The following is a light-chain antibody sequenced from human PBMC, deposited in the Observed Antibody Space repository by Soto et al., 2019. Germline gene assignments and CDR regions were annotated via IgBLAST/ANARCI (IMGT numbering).Light chain of an antibody. CDR3: QQGQNWPLT. V-gene: IGKV3-15*01. CDR2: YAS. J-gene: IGKJ2*01. CDR1: QSISTE. Sequence: EIAMTQYPATLSVSPGERATLSCRASQSISTELAWYQHIPGQPPRLLIYYASTRATGVPARFTGSGSGSEFTLTISGLQSEDVAIYYCQQGQNWPLTFGQGNRLEI.